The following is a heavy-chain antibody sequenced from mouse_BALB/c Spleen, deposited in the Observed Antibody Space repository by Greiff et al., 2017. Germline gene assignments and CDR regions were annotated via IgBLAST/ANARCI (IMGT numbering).Heavy chain of an antibody. CDR1: GYTFSSYW. CDR3: ARGVIKLGLAY. CDR2: ILPGSGST. Sequence: QVQLQQSGAELMKPGASVKISCKATGYTFSSYWIEWVKQRPGHGLEWIGEILPGSGSTNYNEKFKGKATFTADTSSNTAYMQLSSLTSEDSAVYYCARGVIKLGLAYWGQGTLVTVSA. J-gene: IGHJ3*01. D-gene: IGHD4-1*01. V-gene: IGHV1-9*01.